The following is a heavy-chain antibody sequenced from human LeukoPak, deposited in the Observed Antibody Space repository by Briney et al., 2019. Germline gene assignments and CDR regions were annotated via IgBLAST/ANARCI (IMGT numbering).Heavy chain of an antibody. Sequence: GGSLRLSCAASGFTFSSYAMSWVRQAPGKGLEWVSAISGSGGSTYYADSVKGRFTISRDNSKNTLYLQMNSLRAEDTAVYYCAKSRAADILTGYYRPPERWGQGTLVTVSS. CDR1: GFTFSSYA. V-gene: IGHV3-23*01. J-gene: IGHJ4*02. CDR3: AKSRAADILTGYYRPPER. D-gene: IGHD3-9*01. CDR2: ISGSGGST.